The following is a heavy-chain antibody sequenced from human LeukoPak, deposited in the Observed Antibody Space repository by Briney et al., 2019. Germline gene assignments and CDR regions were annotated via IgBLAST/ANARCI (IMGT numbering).Heavy chain of an antibody. CDR1: GFTFSSYS. V-gene: IGHV3-21*01. Sequence: GGSLRLSCAASGFTFSSYSMNWVRQAPGKGLEWVSSISSSSYIYYADSVKGRFTISRDNAKNSLYLQMNSLRAEDTAVYYCASGPTVVYYYYYYMDVWGKGTTVTVSS. D-gene: IGHD4-23*01. CDR2: ISSSSYI. CDR3: ASGPTVVYYYYYYMDV. J-gene: IGHJ6*03.